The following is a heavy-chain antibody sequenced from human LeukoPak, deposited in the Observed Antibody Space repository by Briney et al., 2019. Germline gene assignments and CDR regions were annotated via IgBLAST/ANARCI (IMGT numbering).Heavy chain of an antibody. CDR1: GFTVSSNY. Sequence: GSLRLSCAASGFTVSSNYMSWVRQAPGKGLEWVSVIYSGGSTYYADSVKGRFTISRDNSKNTLYLQMNSLRAEDTAVYYCARLKDGYNVFDYWGQGTLVTVSS. V-gene: IGHV3-53*01. CDR2: IYSGGST. D-gene: IGHD5-24*01. CDR3: ARLKDGYNVFDY. J-gene: IGHJ4*02.